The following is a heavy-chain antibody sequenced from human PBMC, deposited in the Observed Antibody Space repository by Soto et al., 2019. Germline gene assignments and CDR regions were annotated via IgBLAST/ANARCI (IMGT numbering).Heavy chain of an antibody. V-gene: IGHV3-48*02. CDR2: ISSSTTI. CDR1: GFTFSSYG. Sequence: PGGSLRLSCAASGFTFSSYGMNWVRQAPGKGLEWVSYISSSTTIYYADSVKGRFTISRDNAKNSLYLQMNSLRDEDTAVYYCVRSLVRNARFDYWGQGTLVTVSS. CDR3: VRSLVRNARFDY. J-gene: IGHJ4*02. D-gene: IGHD1-1*01.